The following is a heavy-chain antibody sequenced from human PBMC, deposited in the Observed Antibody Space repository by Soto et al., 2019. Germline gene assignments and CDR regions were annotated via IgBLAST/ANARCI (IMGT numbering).Heavy chain of an antibody. J-gene: IGHJ4*02. CDR1: PGSIANYN. V-gene: IGHV4-59*08. CDR2: VYYSGST. CDR3: ARAPMVRGVLTTYSGY. D-gene: IGHD3-10*01. Sequence: PSETLSLPFSVSPGSIANYNWSWIREPPGKGLEWIGYVYYSGSTNYNPSLKSRVTMSVDTSKSQFSLKLSSVTAADTAVYYCARAPMVRGVLTTYSGYWGQGTLVTVSS.